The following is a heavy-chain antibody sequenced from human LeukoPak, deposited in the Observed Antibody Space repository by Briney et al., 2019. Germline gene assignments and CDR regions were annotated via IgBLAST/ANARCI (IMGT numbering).Heavy chain of an antibody. J-gene: IGHJ5*02. CDR1: GYTFTSYG. CDR3: ARDFLDSSSWYENWFDP. D-gene: IGHD6-13*01. V-gene: IGHV1-2*02. CDR2: INPNSGGT. Sequence: HRASVKVSCKASGYTFTSYGISWVRQAPGQGLEWMGWINPNSGGTNYAQKFQGRVTMTRDTSISTAYMELSRLRSDDTAVYYCARDFLDSSSWYENWFDPWGQGTLVTVSS.